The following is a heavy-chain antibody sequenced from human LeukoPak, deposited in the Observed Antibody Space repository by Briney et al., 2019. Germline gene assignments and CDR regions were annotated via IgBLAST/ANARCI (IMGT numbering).Heavy chain of an antibody. CDR1: GFTFSSYE. Sequence: LGGSLRLSCAASGFTFSSYEMNWVRQAPGKGLEWVSYISSSGSTIYYADSVKGRFTISRDNAKNSLYLQMNSLRAEDTAVYYCARNSYLNWFDPWGQGTLVTVSS. CDR2: ISSSGSTI. D-gene: IGHD2-2*01. J-gene: IGHJ5*02. V-gene: IGHV3-48*03. CDR3: ARNSYLNWFDP.